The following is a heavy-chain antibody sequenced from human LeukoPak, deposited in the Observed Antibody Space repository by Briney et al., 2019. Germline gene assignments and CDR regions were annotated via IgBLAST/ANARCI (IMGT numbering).Heavy chain of an antibody. D-gene: IGHD2-21*01. CDR3: ARRIPGFIFDY. CDR2: IYYSGTT. CDR1: GGSISSSRYY. J-gene: IGHJ4*02. Sequence: PSETLSLTCTVSGGSISSSRYYWGWIRQPPGKGLEWIGNIYYSGTTYYSPSLKSRVTISVDTSNKHFSLKLNSVTAADTAVYYCARRIPGFIFDYWGQGTLVTVSS. V-gene: IGHV4-39*02.